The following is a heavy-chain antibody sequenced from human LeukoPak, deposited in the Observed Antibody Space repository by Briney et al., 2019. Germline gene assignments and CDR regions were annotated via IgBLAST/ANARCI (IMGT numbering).Heavy chain of an antibody. J-gene: IGHJ4*02. CDR3: ARTGYSAYTGGDY. CDR2: INPSGGST. D-gene: IGHD5-12*01. Sequence: ASVKVSCKASGYTFTSYYMHWVRQAPGQGLEWMGIINPSGGSTSYAQKFQGRVAMTRNTSIGTAYMELSSLRSDDTAVYYCARTGYSAYTGGDYWGQGTLVAVSS. V-gene: IGHV1-46*01. CDR1: GYTFTSYY.